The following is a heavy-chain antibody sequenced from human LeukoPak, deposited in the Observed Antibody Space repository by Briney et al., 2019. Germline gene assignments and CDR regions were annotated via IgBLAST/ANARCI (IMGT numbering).Heavy chain of an antibody. Sequence: GESLNISCQASGYRFGSYCSGWVRQMPGQGLEWMGIIYPADSDTTYSPSFQGHVIISVDTSINTAYLHWSGLRASDTAMYYCMRHSQKMNNRFYYYMDVWGKGTPVTASS. J-gene: IGHJ6*03. CDR1: GYRFGSYC. CDR3: MRHSQKMNNRFYYYMDV. D-gene: IGHD1-14*01. CDR2: IYPADSDT. V-gene: IGHV5-51*01.